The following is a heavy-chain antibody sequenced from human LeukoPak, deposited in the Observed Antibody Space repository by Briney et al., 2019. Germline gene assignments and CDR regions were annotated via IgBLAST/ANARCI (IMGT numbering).Heavy chain of an antibody. CDR1: GYSISRGYY. D-gene: IGHD3-10*01. J-gene: IGHJ4*02. V-gene: IGHV4-38-2*01. Sequence: PSETLSLTCSVWGYSISRGYYWGWIRQAPGKGLEWIGSIYHSGSTQYNPSLKSRLIISVDTSKNQFSLKLSSVTAADTAVYFCARHPFDRVFFDYWGQGTLVTVSS. CDR3: ARHPFDRVFFDY. CDR2: IYHSGST.